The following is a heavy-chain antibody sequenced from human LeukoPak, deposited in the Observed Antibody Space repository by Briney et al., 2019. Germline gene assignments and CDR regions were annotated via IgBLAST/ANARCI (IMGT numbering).Heavy chain of an antibody. Sequence: GGSLRLSCAASGFTFSSYGMHWVRQVPGKGLEWVAVISYDGGNKYYADSVKGRFTISRDNSKNTLYLQMNSLRAEDTAVYYCAKGTTVTTFVHYYYYGMDVWGQGTTVTVSS. D-gene: IGHD4-17*01. CDR1: GFTFSSYG. V-gene: IGHV3-30*18. CDR3: AKGTTVTTFVHYYYYGMDV. CDR2: ISYDGGNK. J-gene: IGHJ6*02.